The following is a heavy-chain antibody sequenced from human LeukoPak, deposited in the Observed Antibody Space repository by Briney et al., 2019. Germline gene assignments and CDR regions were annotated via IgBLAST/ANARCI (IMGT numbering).Heavy chain of an antibody. CDR3: ARDLRRGIAAAGLY. CDR1: GGTFSSYA. Sequence: ASVKVSCKASGGTFSSYAISWVRQAPGQGLEWMGWINPNSGGTNYAQKFQGRVTMTRDTSISTAYMELSRLRSDDTAVYYCARDLRRGIAAAGLYWGQGTLVTVSS. D-gene: IGHD6-13*01. V-gene: IGHV1-2*02. J-gene: IGHJ4*02. CDR2: INPNSGGT.